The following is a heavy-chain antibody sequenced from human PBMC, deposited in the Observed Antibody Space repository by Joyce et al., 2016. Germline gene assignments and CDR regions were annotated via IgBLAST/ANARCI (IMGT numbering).Heavy chain of an antibody. CDR2: INRAGAA. CDR1: NGSLSGYL. D-gene: IGHD3-3*01. J-gene: IGHJ4*02. Sequence: VHLQQWGAGLLKPSETLSLACVVSNGSLSGYLWNWIRQSPGKGLEWLGEINRAGAADYNPSLESRVRLSVDTSKNQFSLTLTSMTAADTAIYYCAMKWAGDFWTWGQGTPVIVSS. V-gene: IGHV4-34*02. CDR3: AMKWAGDFWT.